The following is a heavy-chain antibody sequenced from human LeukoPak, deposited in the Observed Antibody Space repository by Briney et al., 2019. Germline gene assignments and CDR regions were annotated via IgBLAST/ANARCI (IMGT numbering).Heavy chain of an antibody. D-gene: IGHD6-19*01. CDR1: GFTFSDYY. J-gene: IGHJ4*02. CDR3: VRVGSVSGSDYLDY. Sequence: GGSLRLSCAASGFTFSDYYMSWIRQAPGKGLEWVGRSRNKAKSYTTEYAASVKGRFTISRDDSKNSLYLQMNSLETEDTAVYYCVRVGSVSGSDYLDYWGQGTLVTVSS. V-gene: IGHV3-72*01. CDR2: SRNKAKSYTT.